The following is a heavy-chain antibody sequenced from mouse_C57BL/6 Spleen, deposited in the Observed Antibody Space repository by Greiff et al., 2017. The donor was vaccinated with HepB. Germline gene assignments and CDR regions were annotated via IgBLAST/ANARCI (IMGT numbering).Heavy chain of an antibody. CDR1: GYTFTSYW. J-gene: IGHJ3*01. V-gene: IGHV1-69*01. D-gene: IGHD1-1*01. Sequence: VQLQQSGAELVMPGASVKLSCKASGYTFTSYWMHWVKQRPGQGLEWIGEIDPSDSYTNYNQKFKGKSTLTVDKSSSTAYMQLSSLTSEDSAVYYCAGWGLRYQACFAYWGQGTLVTVSA. CDR2: IDPSDSYT. CDR3: AGWGLRYQACFAY.